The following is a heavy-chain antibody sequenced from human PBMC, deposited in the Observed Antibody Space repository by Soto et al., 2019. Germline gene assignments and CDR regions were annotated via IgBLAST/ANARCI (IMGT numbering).Heavy chain of an antibody. J-gene: IGHJ6*03. CDR3: ARGGEAARPRGHYYYYYYMDV. D-gene: IGHD6-6*01. CDR1: GFTFSSYG. CDR2: IWYDGSNK. Sequence: GGSLRLSCAASGFTFSSYGMHWVRQAPGKGLEWVAVIWYDGSNKYYADSVKGRFTISRDNTKNTRYLQMNSLRAEDTAVDYCARGGEAARPRGHYYYYYYMDVWGKGTTVTVSS. V-gene: IGHV3-33*01.